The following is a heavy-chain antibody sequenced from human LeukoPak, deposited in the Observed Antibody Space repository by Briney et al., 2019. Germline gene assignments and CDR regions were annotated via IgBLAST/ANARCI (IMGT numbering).Heavy chain of an antibody. CDR3: ARDSSGDYLGTFDY. D-gene: IGHD3-22*01. CDR2: IWYDGSNK. Sequence: PGGSLRLSCAASGFTFSSYGMHRVRQAPGNGLEGGAVIWYDGSNKYYADSVKGRFTISRDNSKNTLYLQMNSLRAEDTAVYYGARDSSGDYLGTFDYWGQGTLVTVSS. CDR1: GFTFSSYG. J-gene: IGHJ4*02. V-gene: IGHV3-33*01.